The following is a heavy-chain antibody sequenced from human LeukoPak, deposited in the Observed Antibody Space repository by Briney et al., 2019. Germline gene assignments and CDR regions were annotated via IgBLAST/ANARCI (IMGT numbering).Heavy chain of an antibody. J-gene: IGHJ6*03. V-gene: IGHV1-2*02. CDR3: ARDGSYDILTGYSFPVSYYMDV. CDR1: GYNFIDYY. D-gene: IGHD3-9*01. Sequence: ASVKVSCKASGYNFIDYYIHWVRQAPGQGLEWMGWMNPNSAVTNYTQKFQGRVTMTRDTSISTAYMELSRLRSDDTAVYYCARDGSYDILTGYSFPVSYYMDVWGKGTTVTISS. CDR2: MNPNSAVT.